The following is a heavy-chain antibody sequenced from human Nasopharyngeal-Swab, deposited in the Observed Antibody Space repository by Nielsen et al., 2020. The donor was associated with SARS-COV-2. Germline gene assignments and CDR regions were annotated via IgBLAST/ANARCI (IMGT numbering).Heavy chain of an antibody. CDR1: GFTFSTYS. Sequence: GESLKISCTASGFTFSTYSMKWVRQAPGKGLEWVSSISGTSTYIYYADSVKGRFTVSRDNARNSLYLQMSSLIAEDTAVYDCARGPRAGYNPNWFDPWGQGTLVTVSS. CDR3: ARGPRAGYNPNWFDP. V-gene: IGHV3-21*01. CDR2: ISGTSTYI. J-gene: IGHJ5*02. D-gene: IGHD5-24*01.